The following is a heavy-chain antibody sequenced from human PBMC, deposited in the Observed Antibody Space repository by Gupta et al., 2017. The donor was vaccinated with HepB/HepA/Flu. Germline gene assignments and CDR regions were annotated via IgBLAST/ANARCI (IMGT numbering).Heavy chain of an antibody. J-gene: IGHJ4*02. CDR1: GFTFDDYG. CDR2: INSNGGST. CDR3: VRGFGWLSP. Sequence: EVQLVESGGGVVRPGGSLRLSCAAPGFTFDDYGMSWVRQAPGKGLEWVSGINSNGGSTGYADSVKGRFSISRDSASNSLYLQMNSLRVEDTALYHCVRGFGWLSPWGQGTLVTVSS. D-gene: IGHD3-9*01. V-gene: IGHV3-20*01.